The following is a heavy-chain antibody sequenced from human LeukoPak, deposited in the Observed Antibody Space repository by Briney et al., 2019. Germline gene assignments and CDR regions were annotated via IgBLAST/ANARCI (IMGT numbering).Heavy chain of an antibody. V-gene: IGHV3-73*01. CDR3: TRGPTKIEDIACSGGSCYAS. Sequence: GGSLRLSCAASGFTFSGSAMHWVRQASGKGLEWVGRIRSKANSYATAYAASVKGRFTISRDDSKNTAYLQMNSLKTEDTAVYYCTRGPTKIEDIACSGGSCYASWGQGTLVTVSS. CDR2: IRSKANSYAT. D-gene: IGHD2-15*01. J-gene: IGHJ5*02. CDR1: GFTFSGSA.